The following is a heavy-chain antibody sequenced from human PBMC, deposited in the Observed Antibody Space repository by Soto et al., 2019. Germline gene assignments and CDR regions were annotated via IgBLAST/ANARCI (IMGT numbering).Heavy chain of an antibody. J-gene: IGHJ6*02. CDR3: ARGGFEELSIRYYGMDV. V-gene: IGHV3-33*01. D-gene: IGHD3-10*01. CDR2: IWYDGTNK. Sequence: QVQLVESGGGVVQSGRSLRLSCAASGFTFSSYGMHWVRQAPGKGLEWVAVIWYDGTNKYYADSVKGRFTISRDNSKRTLYLHVRSLRAKATNVYSCARGGFEELSIRYYGMDVCGQGSTFTVCS. CDR1: GFTFSSYG.